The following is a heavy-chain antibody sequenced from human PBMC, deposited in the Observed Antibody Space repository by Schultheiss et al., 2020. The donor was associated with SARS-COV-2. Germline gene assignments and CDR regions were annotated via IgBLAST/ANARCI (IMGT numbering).Heavy chain of an antibody. J-gene: IGHJ6*02. CDR3: ARDRSDILTGYPYYYYYYGMDV. CDR2: IKQDGSEK. Sequence: GGSLRLSCAASGFTFSSYWMSWVRQAPGKGLEWVANIKQDGSEKYYVDSVKGRFTISRDNAKNSLYLQMNSLRAEDTAVYYCARDRSDILTGYPYYYYYYGMDVWGQGTTVTVSS. CDR1: GFTFSSYW. D-gene: IGHD3-9*01. V-gene: IGHV3-7*01.